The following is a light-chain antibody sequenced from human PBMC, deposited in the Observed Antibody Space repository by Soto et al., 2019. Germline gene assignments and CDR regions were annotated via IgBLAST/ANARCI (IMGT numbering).Light chain of an antibody. Sequence: AIQMTQSPSSLSASVGDRVTITCRASQGIRNDLGWYQQKSGKAPKLLIYAASTLQSGVPSRFSGSGSGTDFTLTISCLQSEDFATYYCQQYYSYPPTFGGGTKVEIK. CDR3: QQYYSYPPT. CDR2: AAS. V-gene: IGKV1-6*01. CDR1: QGIRND. J-gene: IGKJ4*01.